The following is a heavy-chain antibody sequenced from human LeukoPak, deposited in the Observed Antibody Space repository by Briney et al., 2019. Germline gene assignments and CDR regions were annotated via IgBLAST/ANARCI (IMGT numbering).Heavy chain of an antibody. V-gene: IGHV3-11*04. CDR1: GFTFSDYY. Sequence: PGGSLRLSCAASGFTFSDYYMSWIRQAPGKGLEWVSYISSSGGTIYYADSVKGRFTISRDNAKNSLYLQMNSLRAGDTAVYYCAKDRGGWPKFFEHWCQGILVTVSS. CDR2: ISSSGGTI. CDR3: AKDRGGWPKFFEH. J-gene: IGHJ4*02. D-gene: IGHD6-19*01.